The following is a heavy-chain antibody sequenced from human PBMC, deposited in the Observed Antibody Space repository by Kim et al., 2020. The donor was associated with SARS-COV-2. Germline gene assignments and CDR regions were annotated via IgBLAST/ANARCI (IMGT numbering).Heavy chain of an antibody. V-gene: IGHV4-61*01. Sequence: SETLSLTCSVSGDSVSRSKYFWSWIRQAPGKGLEWIGYLYYYSGSTAYSPSLKSRATISVNTSMNQFSLRLTAVTAAATSVYYCAQEGEPTTLTFWGPGT. CDR3: AQEGEPTTLTF. J-gene: IGHJ4*02. CDR1: GDSVSRSKYF. CDR2: LYYYSGST.